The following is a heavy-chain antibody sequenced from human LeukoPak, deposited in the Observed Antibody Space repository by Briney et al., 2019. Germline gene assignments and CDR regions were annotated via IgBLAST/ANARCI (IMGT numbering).Heavy chain of an antibody. CDR2: INPNSGGT. CDR1: GYTFTGYY. J-gene: IGHJ4*02. V-gene: IGHV1-2*02. CDR3: ARDPNMYSSSSRFDY. Sequence: ASVKVSCKASGYTFTGYYMHWVRQAPGQGLECVGWINPNSGGTDYAQKFQDRVTMTRDTSVSTAYMELSRLRSDDTAVYYCARDPNMYSSSSRFDYWGQGTLVTVSS. D-gene: IGHD6-6*01.